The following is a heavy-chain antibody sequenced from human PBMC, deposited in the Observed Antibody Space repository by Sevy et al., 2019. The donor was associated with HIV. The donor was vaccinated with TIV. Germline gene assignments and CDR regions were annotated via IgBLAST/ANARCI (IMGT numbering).Heavy chain of an antibody. D-gene: IGHD1-26*01. CDR2: LRSKGNSFTT. V-gene: IGHV3-73*01. J-gene: IGHJ4*02. CDR1: GFAFRGSA. Sequence: GGSLRLSCAASGFAFRGSAIHWVRLASGKGLEWIGRLRSKGNSFTTDYVPSVKGRFTISRDDSKKTAYLEMSSLKIDDTAVYYCAGQVGDTVMAIFDYWGQGTLVTVSS. CDR3: AGQVGDTVMAIFDY.